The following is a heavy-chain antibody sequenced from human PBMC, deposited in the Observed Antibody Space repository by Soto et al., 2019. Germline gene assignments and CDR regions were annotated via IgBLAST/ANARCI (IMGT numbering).Heavy chain of an antibody. J-gene: IGHJ6*02. CDR3: ATCQLGEYYYAMDI. D-gene: IGHD7-27*01. CDR2: IYDSGST. Sequence: SETLSLTCGVSGDSITTYKWWIFVRQTPGKGLEWIGEIYDSGSTRYNPSLKSRVTISKDTSKNELSLKLNSVTVADTAVYYCATCQLGEYYYAMDIWGQGTTVTVSS. CDR1: GDSITTYKW. V-gene: IGHV4-4*02.